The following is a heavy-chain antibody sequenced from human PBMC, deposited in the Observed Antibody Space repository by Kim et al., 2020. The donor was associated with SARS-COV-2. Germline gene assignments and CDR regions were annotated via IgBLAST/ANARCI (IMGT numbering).Heavy chain of an antibody. J-gene: IGHJ6*02. V-gene: IGHV1-18*01. Sequence: YAQKLQGRVNMTTDTSTSTAYMELRSMRSDDTAVYYCARDSWQYQLPLEVWGPGTTVTVSS. CDR3: ARDSWQYQLPLEV. D-gene: IGHD2-2*01.